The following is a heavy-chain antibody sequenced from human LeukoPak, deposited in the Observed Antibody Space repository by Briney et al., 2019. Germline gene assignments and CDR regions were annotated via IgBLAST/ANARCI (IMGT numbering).Heavy chain of an antibody. CDR3: ESFSDV. Sequence: GGSLRLSCAASGFTFSDYYMSWIRQAPGKGLEWVSYISSGSTYTNYADSVKGRFTISRDNAKNSLSLQMNSLRAEDTAVYYCESFSDVWGQGTTVTVSS. D-gene: IGHD3-3*01. CDR2: ISSGSTYT. CDR1: GFTFSDYY. J-gene: IGHJ6*02. V-gene: IGHV3-11*06.